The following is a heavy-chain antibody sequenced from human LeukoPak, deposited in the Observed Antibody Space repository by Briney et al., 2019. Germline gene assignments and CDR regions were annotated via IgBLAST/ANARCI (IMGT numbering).Heavy chain of an antibody. CDR2: IYYSGST. CDR3: ARDHASGWPPRGYYYGMDV. CDR1: GGSISSYY. D-gene: IGHD6-19*01. V-gene: IGHV4-59*12. Sequence: SETLSLTCTVSGGSISSYYWSWIRQPPGKGLEWVGYIYYSGSTNYNPSLKSRVTISVDTSKNQFSLKLSSVTPEDTAVYYCARDHASGWPPRGYYYGMDVWGQGTTVTVSS. J-gene: IGHJ6*02.